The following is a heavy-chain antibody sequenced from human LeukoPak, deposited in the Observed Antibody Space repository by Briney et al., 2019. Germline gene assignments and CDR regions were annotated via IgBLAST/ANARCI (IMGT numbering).Heavy chain of an antibody. J-gene: IGHJ6*03. V-gene: IGHV5-51*01. Sequence: GESLKISRKGSGYSFTSYWIGWVRQMPGKGLGWMGIIYPGDSDTRYSPSFQGQVTISADKSISTAYLQWSSLKASDTAMYYCARRQYYDSRGSYYMDVWGKGTTVTVSS. D-gene: IGHD3-22*01. CDR3: ARRQYYDSRGSYYMDV. CDR2: IYPGDSDT. CDR1: GYSFTSYW.